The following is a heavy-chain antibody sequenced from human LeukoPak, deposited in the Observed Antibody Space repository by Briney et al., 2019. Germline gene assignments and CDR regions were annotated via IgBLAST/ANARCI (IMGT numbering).Heavy chain of an antibody. Sequence: GGSLRLSCAASGYPVSSNYMSWVRQAPGKGLEWVSVIYSGGSTNYADSVKGRFTISRDNSKNTLYLQMNSLRAEDTAVYYCARVEDTAMALDYWGQGTLVTVSS. CDR1: GYPVSSNY. V-gene: IGHV3-53*01. CDR2: IYSGGST. J-gene: IGHJ4*02. CDR3: ARVEDTAMALDY. D-gene: IGHD5-18*01.